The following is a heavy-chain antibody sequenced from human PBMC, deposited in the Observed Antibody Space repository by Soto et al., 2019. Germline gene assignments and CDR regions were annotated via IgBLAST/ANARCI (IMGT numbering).Heavy chain of an antibody. J-gene: IGHJ6*02. Sequence: QVQLQESGPGLVKPSGTLSLTCAVSGGSISGSNWWSWVRQPPGKGLEWFGEIYHSGNTNYNPSLKSRVTILVDKFKNQFFLKLSSVTAADTAVYYCARDRYGDYDGMDVWGQGTTVTVSS. CDR3: ARDRYGDYDGMDV. CDR2: IYHSGNT. CDR1: GGSISGSNW. V-gene: IGHV4-4*02. D-gene: IGHD4-17*01.